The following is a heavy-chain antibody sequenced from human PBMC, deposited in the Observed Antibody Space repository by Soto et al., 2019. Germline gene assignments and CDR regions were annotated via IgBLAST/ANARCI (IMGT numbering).Heavy chain of an antibody. D-gene: IGHD3-22*01. CDR2: IYWDDDK. V-gene: IGHV2-5*02. CDR3: AHRRGIVVVCRVIKRFD. Sequence: GENLVSHRQTAGMPCTFSRLSLSTRRVGEGWIRQPPGKALEGLALIYWDDDKRYSPSLKSRLTITKDTSKNQVVLNMTNMDPVDTAAYYCAHRRGIVVVCRVIKRFD. J-gene: IGHJ5*01. CDR1: RLSLSTRRVG.